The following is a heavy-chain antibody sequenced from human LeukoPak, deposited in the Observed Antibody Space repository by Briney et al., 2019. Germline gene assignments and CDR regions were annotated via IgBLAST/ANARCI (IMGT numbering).Heavy chain of an antibody. V-gene: IGHV1-69*04. CDR2: IIPILGIA. CDR3: ATEGSGSYYEGPFDY. D-gene: IGHD1-26*01. J-gene: IGHJ4*02. Sequence: GASVKVSCKASGGTFSSYAISWVRQAPGQGLEWMGRIIPILGIANYAQKFQGRVTITADKSTSTAYMELSSLRSEDTAVYYCATEGSGSYYEGPFDYWGQGTLVTVSS. CDR1: GGTFSSYA.